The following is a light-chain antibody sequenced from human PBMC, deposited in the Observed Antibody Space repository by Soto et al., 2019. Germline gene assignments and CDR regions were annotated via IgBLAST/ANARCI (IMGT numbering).Light chain of an antibody. V-gene: IGKV1-39*01. J-gene: IGKJ4*01. CDR3: QQSYNLLT. CDR1: QTISNY. CDR2: AAS. Sequence: DIQMTQSPYSLSASVGDRVTITCRASQTISNYLNWYQQKPGKAPKLLIYAASSLQSGVPSRFTGSGSGTDFTPTISSLQPEDFATYYCQQSYNLLTFGGGTKVEIK.